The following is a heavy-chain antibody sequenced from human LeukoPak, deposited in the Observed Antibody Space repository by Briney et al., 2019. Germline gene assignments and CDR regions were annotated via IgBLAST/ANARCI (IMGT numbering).Heavy chain of an antibody. CDR2: IYYSGST. CDR1: GGSISSGGYY. Sequence: SQTLSLTCTVSGGSISSGGYYWSWIRQHPGKGLEWIGYIYYSGSTYYNPSLKSRVTISVDTSKNQFSLKLSSVTAADTAVYYCARDQSHYYGSGGFDYWGQGTLVTVSS. D-gene: IGHD3-10*01. J-gene: IGHJ4*02. V-gene: IGHV4-31*03. CDR3: ARDQSHYYGSGGFDY.